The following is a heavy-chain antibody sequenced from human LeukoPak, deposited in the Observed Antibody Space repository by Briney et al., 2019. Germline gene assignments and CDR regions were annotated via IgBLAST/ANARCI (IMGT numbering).Heavy chain of an antibody. V-gene: IGHV4-31*03. CDR1: GGSISSGGYY. CDR3: ARARGLNWNDRSVDFDY. D-gene: IGHD1-1*01. Sequence: NASETLSLTCTVSGGSISSGGYYWSWIRQHPGKGLEWIGYIYYSGSTYYNPSLKSRVTISVDTSKNQFSLKLSSVTAADTAVYYCARARGLNWNDRSVDFDYWGQGTLVTVSS. J-gene: IGHJ4*02. CDR2: IYYSGST.